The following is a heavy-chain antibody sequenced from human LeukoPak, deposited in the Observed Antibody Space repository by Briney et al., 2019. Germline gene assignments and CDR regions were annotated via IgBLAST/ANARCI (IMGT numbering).Heavy chain of an antibody. CDR3: ARDYGGYEDWFDP. CDR2: IYPGDSDT. CDR1: GYSFTSYW. D-gene: IGHD4-23*01. J-gene: IGHJ5*02. V-gene: IGHV5-51*01. Sequence: GESLKISCKGSGYSFTSYWIGWVRQMPGKGLEWMGIIYPGDSDTRYSPSFQGQVTISADKSISTAYLQWNSLRAEDTAVYYCARDYGGYEDWFDPWGQGTLVTVSS.